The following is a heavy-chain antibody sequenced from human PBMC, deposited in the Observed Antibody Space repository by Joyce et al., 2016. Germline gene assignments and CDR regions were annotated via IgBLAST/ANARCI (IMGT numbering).Heavy chain of an antibody. D-gene: IGHD5-12*01. CDR3: ARNGAYSQDS. CDR1: GGSISSAHW. J-gene: IGHJ5*01. V-gene: IGHV4-4*02. Sequence: QVQLQESGPGLVKPSGTLSRTWAVSGGSISSAHWWSWVRQPPGKGLEWMGEIYLGGSTTDNPSLKCRVTISVDKSTNQLALKMNSVTAADTAVYYCARNGAYSQDSWGQGTLVTVSS. CDR2: IYLGGST.